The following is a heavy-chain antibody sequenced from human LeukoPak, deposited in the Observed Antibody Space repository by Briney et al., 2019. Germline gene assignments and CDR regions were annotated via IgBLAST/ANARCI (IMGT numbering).Heavy chain of an antibody. Sequence: GASVKVSCKASGGTFSSYAISWVRQAPGQGLEWMGGIIPIFGTANYAQKFQGRVTITADESTSTAYMELSSLRSEDTAVYYCARDPYGDYFLDVWGQGTTVTVSS. CDR3: ARDPYGDYFLDV. CDR2: IIPIFGTA. J-gene: IGHJ6*03. CDR1: GGTFSSYA. D-gene: IGHD4-17*01. V-gene: IGHV1-69*13.